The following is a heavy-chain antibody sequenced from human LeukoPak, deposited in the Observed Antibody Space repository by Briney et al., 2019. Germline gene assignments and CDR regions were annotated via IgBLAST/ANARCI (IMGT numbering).Heavy chain of an antibody. CDR2: ISSSSTYI. V-gene: IGHV3-21*04. CDR1: GFTFSSYS. J-gene: IGHJ4*02. CDR3: AKARIAATIYPKEVNFDY. D-gene: IGHD5-12*01. Sequence: PGGSLRLSCAASGFTFSSYSLKWVRQAPGKGLEWVSAISSSSTYIYYADSVKGRFTISRDNAKNSLYLQMNSLRAEDTAVYYCAKARIAATIYPKEVNFDYWGQGALVTVSS.